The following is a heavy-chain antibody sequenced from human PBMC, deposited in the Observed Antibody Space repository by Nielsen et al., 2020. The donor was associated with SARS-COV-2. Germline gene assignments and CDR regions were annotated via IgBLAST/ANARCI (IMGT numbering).Heavy chain of an antibody. CDR1: GATFSNYT. CDR2: VIPIFGTP. D-gene: IGHD3-16*02. Sequence: SVKVSCKASGATFSNYTITWVRQAPGQGLEWMGGVIPIFGTPNYAQKFLGRVTITADKSTNTAYMELTSLRSEDTAVYYCASQRVRGGSYLYVDPWGQGTLVTVSS. V-gene: IGHV1-69*06. CDR3: ASQRVRGGSYLYVDP. J-gene: IGHJ5*02.